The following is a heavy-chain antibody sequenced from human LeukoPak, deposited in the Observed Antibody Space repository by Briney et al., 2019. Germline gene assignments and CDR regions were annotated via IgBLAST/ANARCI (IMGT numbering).Heavy chain of an antibody. D-gene: IGHD3-9*01. Sequence: GGPLRLSCAASGFTFSNSAMNWVRQVPGKGLEWVSSIDYDSSHIYYAASVRGRFTISRDNARNSVYLQMNSLRVEDTAVYYCARDPLRYLRVGHYDYWGQGTLAAVSS. CDR1: GFTFSNSA. CDR3: ARDPLRYLRVGHYDY. V-gene: IGHV3-21*01. J-gene: IGHJ4*02. CDR2: IDYDSSHI.